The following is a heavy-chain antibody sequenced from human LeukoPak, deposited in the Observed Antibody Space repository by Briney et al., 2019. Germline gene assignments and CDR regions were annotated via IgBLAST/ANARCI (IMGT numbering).Heavy chain of an antibody. CDR1: GFTFVDYG. J-gene: IGHJ4*02. D-gene: IGHD6-19*01. Sequence: RPGGSLRLSCAASGFTFVDYGMSWVRQAPGEGLEWVSGINWNGGSTGYADSVKGRFTISRDNAKNSLYLQMNSLRAEDTALYYCARDGVAVAGAFDYWGQGTLVTVSS. CDR3: ARDGVAVAGAFDY. V-gene: IGHV3-20*04. CDR2: INWNGGST.